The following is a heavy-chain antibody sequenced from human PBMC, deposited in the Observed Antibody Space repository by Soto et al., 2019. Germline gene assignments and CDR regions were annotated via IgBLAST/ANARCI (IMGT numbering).Heavy chain of an antibody. CDR2: IRSSGGTI. J-gene: IGHJ4*02. Sequence: GGSLRLSCAASGFTFSTYEMNWVRHTPGKGLEWVSFIRSSGGTILYADSVKGRFTISRDNAKNSLYLQMNSLRAGDTAVYYCARGLYYFEYWGQGTLVTVSS. D-gene: IGHD3-16*01. V-gene: IGHV3-48*03. CDR1: GFTFSTYE. CDR3: ARGLYYFEY.